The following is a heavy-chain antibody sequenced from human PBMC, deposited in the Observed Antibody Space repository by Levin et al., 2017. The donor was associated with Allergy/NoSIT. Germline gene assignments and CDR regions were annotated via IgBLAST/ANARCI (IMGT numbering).Heavy chain of an antibody. V-gene: IGHV4-59*01. D-gene: IGHD5-18*01. CDR1: GGSITNYY. CDR2: THYTGET. CDR3: GRQRGDTAAFDW. Sequence: SETLSLTCTVSGGSITNYYWSWIRQPPGQGLEWIGYTHYTGETKYSSSLRSRITMSVDTSRNQISLKVTSVTAADTAIYYCGRQRGDTAAFDWWGQGTLVTVSS. J-gene: IGHJ4*02.